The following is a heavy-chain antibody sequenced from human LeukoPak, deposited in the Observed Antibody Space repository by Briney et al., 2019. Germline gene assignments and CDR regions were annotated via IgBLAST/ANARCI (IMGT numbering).Heavy chain of an antibody. CDR2: IYYSGST. V-gene: IGHV4-59*01. CDR3: ARGGFRDAFDI. J-gene: IGHJ3*02. D-gene: IGHD3-10*01. CDR1: GGSISGYY. Sequence: SETLSLTCTVSGGSISGYYWSWIRQPPGKGLEWIGYIYYSGSTNYNPSLQSRVTISVDTSKNQFSLKLSSVTAADTAVYSCARGGFRDAFDIWGQGTMVTVSS.